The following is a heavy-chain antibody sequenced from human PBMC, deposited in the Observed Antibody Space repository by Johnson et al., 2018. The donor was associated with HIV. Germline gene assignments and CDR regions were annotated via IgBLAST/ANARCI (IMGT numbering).Heavy chain of an antibody. CDR3: TTDQLQQLVHDAFDI. V-gene: IGHV3-13*01. J-gene: IGHJ3*02. D-gene: IGHD6-13*01. Sequence: VQLVESGGGVVLPGWSLRLSCAASGFTFSSYDMHWVRQATGKGLEWVSAIGTAGDTYYPGSVKGRFTISRDDSKNTLYLQMNSLKTEDTAVYYCTTDQLQQLVHDAFDIWGQGTMVTVSS. CDR1: GFTFSSYD. CDR2: IGTAGDT.